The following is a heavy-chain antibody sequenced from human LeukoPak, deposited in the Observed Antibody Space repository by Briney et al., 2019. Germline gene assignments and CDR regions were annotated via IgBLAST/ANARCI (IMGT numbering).Heavy chain of an antibody. J-gene: IGHJ6*03. D-gene: IGHD3-10*01. V-gene: IGHV4-39*07. CDR3: ARLKSLGGMVRGVPPSRYMDV. CDR2: INHSGST. Sequence: PSETLSLTCTVSGGSISSSSYYWGWIRQPPGKGLEWIGEINHSGSTNYNPSLKSRVTISVDTSKNQFSLKLSSVTAADTAVYYCARLKSLGGMVRGVPPSRYMDVWGKGTTVTISS. CDR1: GGSISSSSYY.